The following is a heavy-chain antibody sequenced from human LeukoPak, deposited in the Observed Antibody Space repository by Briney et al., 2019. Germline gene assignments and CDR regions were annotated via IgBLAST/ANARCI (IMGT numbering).Heavy chain of an antibody. D-gene: IGHD5/OR15-5a*01. Sequence: PGGSLRLSCAASGFTFSSYAMSWVRQAPGKGLEWVSAISGPAGSWDYADSVKGRFTISRDNSKNTLFLQMTSLRAEDTAIYYCARKVGLVSAPLYYFDVWAQRTLVTVSS. CDR2: ISGPAGSW. V-gene: IGHV3-23*01. J-gene: IGHJ4*02. CDR3: ARKVGLVSAPLYYFDV. CDR1: GFTFSSYA.